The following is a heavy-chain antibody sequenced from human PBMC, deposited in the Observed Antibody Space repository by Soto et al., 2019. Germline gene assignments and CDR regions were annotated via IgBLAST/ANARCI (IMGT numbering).Heavy chain of an antibody. J-gene: IGHJ4*02. CDR2: INPNSGGT. CDR3: ARVMLTMTRTSPGGYYFDF. CDR1: GYTFTGYY. V-gene: IGHV1-2*04. Sequence: GASVKVSCKASGYTFTGYYMHWVRQAPGQGLEWMGWINPNSGGTNYAQKFQGWVTMTRDTSISTAYMELSRLRSDDTAVYYCARVMLTMTRTSPGGYYFDFWGQGTLVTVSS. D-gene: IGHD3-22*01.